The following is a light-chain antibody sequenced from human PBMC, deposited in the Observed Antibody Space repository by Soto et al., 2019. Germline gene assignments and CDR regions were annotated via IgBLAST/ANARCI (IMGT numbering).Light chain of an antibody. V-gene: IGKV1-39*01. Sequence: DIQMTQSPSSLSASVGDRVTITCRASQSIDSYLNWYQQEPGKAPKLLIYTASSLQSGVPSRFSGSGFGTDFTLTISSLQPEDFATYYCQQSYSTLYTFGQGTKLEIK. CDR3: QQSYSTLYT. J-gene: IGKJ2*01. CDR2: TAS. CDR1: QSIDSY.